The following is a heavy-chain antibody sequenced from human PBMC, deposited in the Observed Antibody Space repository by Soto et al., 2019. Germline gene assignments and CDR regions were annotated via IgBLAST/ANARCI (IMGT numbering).Heavy chain of an antibody. D-gene: IGHD1-26*01. Sequence: GGSLRLSCAASGFTFSSCAMGWVRQAPGKGLEWVSGISGNGGSTYYADSVKGRFTISRDTSKNTLYLQMNSLRAEDTAVYYCAKDGSHNFDYWGQGTLVTVSS. CDR2: ISGNGGST. V-gene: IGHV3-23*01. J-gene: IGHJ4*02. CDR3: AKDGSHNFDY. CDR1: GFTFSSCA.